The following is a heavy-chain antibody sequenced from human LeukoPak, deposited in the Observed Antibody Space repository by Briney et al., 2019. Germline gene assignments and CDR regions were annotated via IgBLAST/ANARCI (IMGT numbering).Heavy chain of an antibody. J-gene: IGHJ3*02. CDR1: GGSISSSSYY. D-gene: IGHD3-22*01. CDR3: ARDVRMSYYYDSSGYRADAFDI. V-gene: IGHV4-39*07. Sequence: PSETLSLTCTVSGGSISSSSYYWGWIRQPPGKGLEWIGSIYYSGSTYYNPSLKSRVTISVDTSKNQFSLKLSSVTAADTAVYYCARDVRMSYYYDSSGYRADAFDIWGQGTMVTVSS. CDR2: IYYSGST.